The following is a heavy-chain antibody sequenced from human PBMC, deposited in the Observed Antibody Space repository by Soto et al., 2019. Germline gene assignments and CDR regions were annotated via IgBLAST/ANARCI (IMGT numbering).Heavy chain of an antibody. J-gene: IGHJ6*02. CDR1: GGTFSSYA. Sequence: QVQLVQSGAGVKKPGSSVKVSCKASGGTFSSYAISWVRQAPGQGLEWMGGIIPIFGTANYAQKFQGRVTITADESTSTAYMELSSLRSEDTAVYYWARDRYTWIQLWLHYYYYGMDVWGQGTTVTVSS. V-gene: IGHV1-69*12. CDR2: IIPIFGTA. CDR3: ARDRYTWIQLWLHYYYYGMDV. D-gene: IGHD5-18*01.